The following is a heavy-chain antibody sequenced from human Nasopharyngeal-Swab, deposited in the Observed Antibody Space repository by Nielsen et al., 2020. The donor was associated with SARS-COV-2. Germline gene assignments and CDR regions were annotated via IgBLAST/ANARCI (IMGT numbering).Heavy chain of an antibody. CDR3: ARDQTTVTTFYGMDV. CDR2: INSDGSST. J-gene: IGHJ6*02. V-gene: IGHV3-74*01. CDR1: GFTFSSYW. Sequence: GESLKISCAASGFTFSSYWMSWVRQAPGKGLVWVSRINSDGSSTRYADSVKGRFTISRDNAKNSLYLQMNSLRAEDTAVYYCARDQTTVTTFYGMDVWGQGTTVTVYS. D-gene: IGHD4-17*01.